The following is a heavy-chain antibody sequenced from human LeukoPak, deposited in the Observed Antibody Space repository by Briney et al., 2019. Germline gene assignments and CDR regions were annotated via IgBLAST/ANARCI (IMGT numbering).Heavy chain of an antibody. J-gene: IGHJ5*02. Sequence: GGSLRLSCAASGFSFSSHWMNWVRQAPGKGLEWVANIKQDGSEKYYVDSVKGRFTISRDNAKNSLYLQMNSLRAEDTAVYYCARDVPHNWFDTWGQGTLVTVSS. V-gene: IGHV3-7*01. CDR3: ARDVPHNWFDT. CDR1: GFSFSSHW. CDR2: IKQDGSEK.